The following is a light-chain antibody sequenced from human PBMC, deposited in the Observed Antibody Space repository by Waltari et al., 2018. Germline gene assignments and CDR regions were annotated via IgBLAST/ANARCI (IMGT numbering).Light chain of an antibody. CDR3: QSADSSGNTYV. V-gene: IGLV3-25*02. CDR1: ALPKKY. J-gene: IGLJ1*01. CDR2: KGS. Sequence: SYELTQPPPVSVSPGQTARITCSGDALPKKYAHWYQQKPGQAPVLVIYKGSERPSGIPARFSGSSSGTTVTLTISGVQAEDEADYYCQSADSSGNTYVFGIGTKVTVL.